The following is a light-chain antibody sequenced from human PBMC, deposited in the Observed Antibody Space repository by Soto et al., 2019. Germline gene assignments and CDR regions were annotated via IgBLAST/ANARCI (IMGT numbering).Light chain of an antibody. Sequence: VLTQSPGTLSLSPGDSATLSCRASQSVSNNYLAWYQQKPGQAPRLLIYGASNRATGIQDSFSGSGSGTEFTLTISRLEPEDFAVYYCKQYGSSGTCGQGTKVDIK. CDR3: KQYGSSGT. CDR2: GAS. CDR1: QSVSNNY. J-gene: IGKJ1*01. V-gene: IGKV3-20*01.